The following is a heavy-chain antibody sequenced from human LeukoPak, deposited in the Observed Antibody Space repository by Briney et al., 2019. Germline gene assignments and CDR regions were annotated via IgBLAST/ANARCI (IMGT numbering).Heavy chain of an antibody. CDR3: ARVAHPVGGWFDP. J-gene: IGHJ5*02. CDR1: GYTFTGYY. CDR2: INPDSGGT. D-gene: IGHD1-26*01. V-gene: IGHV1-2*02. Sequence: GASVKVSCKASGYTFTGYYIHWVRQAPGQGLEWMGWINPDSGGTNYAQKFQGRVTMTRDSSISTAYMELSRLRSDDTAVYYCARVAHPVGGWFDPWGQGTLVTVSS.